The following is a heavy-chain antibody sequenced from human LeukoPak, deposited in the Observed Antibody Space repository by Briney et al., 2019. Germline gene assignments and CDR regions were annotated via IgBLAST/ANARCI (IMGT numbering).Heavy chain of an antibody. D-gene: IGHD1-26*01. Sequence: PGGSLRLSCAASGFTFSSYGMHWVRQAPGKGLEWVAVISYDGSNKYYADSVKGRFTISRDNSKNTLYLRMNSLRAEDTAVYYCAKVAGATIFDYWGQGTLVTVSS. CDR1: GFTFSSYG. CDR3: AKVAGATIFDY. J-gene: IGHJ4*02. V-gene: IGHV3-30*18. CDR2: ISYDGSNK.